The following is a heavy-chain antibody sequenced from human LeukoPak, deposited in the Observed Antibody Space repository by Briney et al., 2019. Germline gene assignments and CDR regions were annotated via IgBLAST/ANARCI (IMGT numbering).Heavy chain of an antibody. Sequence: GRSLRLSCAASGFTFSSYAMHGVRQAPGKGLEWVAGISYDGSNKYYADSVKGRFTISRDNSKNTLYLHMNRLRAEDTALYYCARDFTPEYSYYGMDVWGQGTTVTVPS. CDR2: ISYDGSNK. CDR1: GFTFSSYA. V-gene: IGHV3-30-3*01. J-gene: IGHJ6*02. CDR3: ARDFTPEYSYYGMDV.